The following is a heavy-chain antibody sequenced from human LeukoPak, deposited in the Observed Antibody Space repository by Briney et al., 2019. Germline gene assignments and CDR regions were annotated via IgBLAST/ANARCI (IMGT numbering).Heavy chain of an antibody. J-gene: IGHJ4*02. CDR3: ARVPPYYDDSSGYYFGY. Sequence: ASVKVSCKASGYTFTGYYMHWVRQAPGQGLEWMGRINPNSGGTNYAQKFQGRVTMTRDTSISTAYMELSRLRSDDTAVYYCARVPPYYDDSSGYYFGYWGQGTLVTVSS. D-gene: IGHD3-22*01. CDR1: GYTFTGYY. V-gene: IGHV1-2*06. CDR2: INPNSGGT.